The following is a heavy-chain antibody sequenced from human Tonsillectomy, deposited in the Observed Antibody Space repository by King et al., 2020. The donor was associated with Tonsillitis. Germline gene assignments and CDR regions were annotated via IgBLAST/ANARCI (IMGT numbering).Heavy chain of an antibody. CDR1: GFTFSSYA. D-gene: IGHD3-9*01. V-gene: IGHV3-30-3*01. Sequence: VQLVESGGGVVQPGRSLRLSCAASGFTFSSYAMHWVRQAPGKGREWVALISYDGSNKYYADSVKGRLTISRDNSKNTLYMQMNSLRAEDTAVYYCARDLGEDILTGSYWGQGTLVTVSS. CDR2: ISYDGSNK. CDR3: ARDLGEDILTGSY. J-gene: IGHJ4*02.